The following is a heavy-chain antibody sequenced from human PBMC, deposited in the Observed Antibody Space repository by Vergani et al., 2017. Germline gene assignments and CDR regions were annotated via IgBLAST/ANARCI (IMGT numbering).Heavy chain of an antibody. Sequence: QVTLKESGPVLVKPTETLTLTCTVSGFSLSNARMGVSWIRQPPGKALEWLAHIFSNDEKSYSTSLKSRLTISKDTSKSQVVLTMTNMDPVDTAVYYCAKESGYYGSGSYIDYWGQGTLVTVSS. CDR1: GFSLSNARMG. D-gene: IGHD3-10*01. CDR3: AKESGYYGSGSYIDY. CDR2: IFSNDEK. J-gene: IGHJ4*02. V-gene: IGHV2-26*01.